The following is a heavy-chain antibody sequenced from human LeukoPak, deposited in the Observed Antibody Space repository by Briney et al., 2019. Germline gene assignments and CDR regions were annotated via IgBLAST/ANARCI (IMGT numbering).Heavy chain of an antibody. CDR2: ISAYNGNT. V-gene: IGHV1-18*01. J-gene: IGHJ6*02. CDR3: ARRNPTGYSRYYYYGMDV. Sequence: ASVKVSCKASGYTFTSYGISWVRQAPGQGLEWMGWISAYNGNTNYAQKLQGRVTMTTDTSTSTAYMELRSLRSDDTAVYYCARRNPTGYSRYYYYGMDVWGQGTTVTVSS. D-gene: IGHD6-13*01. CDR1: GYTFTSYG.